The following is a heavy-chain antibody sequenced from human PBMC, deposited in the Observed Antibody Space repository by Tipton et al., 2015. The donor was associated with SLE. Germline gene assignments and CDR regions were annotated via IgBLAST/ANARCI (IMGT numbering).Heavy chain of an antibody. V-gene: IGHV4-59*11. D-gene: IGHD2-15*01. CDR2: IYYSGST. J-gene: IGHJ3*02. CDR3: ARGGSGGDAFDI. Sequence: LRLSCTVSGGSISSHYWSWIRQPPGKGLEWIGYIYYSGSTNYNPSLKSRVTISVDTSKNQFSLKLSSVTAADTAVYYCARGGSGGDAFDIWGQGTMVTVSS. CDR1: GGSISSHY.